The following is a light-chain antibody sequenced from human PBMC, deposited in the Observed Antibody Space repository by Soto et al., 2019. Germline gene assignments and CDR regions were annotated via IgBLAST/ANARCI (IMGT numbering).Light chain of an antibody. CDR2: GAS. Sequence: EIVLTHSPATLSVSPGEGATLSCRASQSVSSNLAWYQQKPGQAPRLLIYGASTRATGIPARFSGSGSGTEFTLTISSLQSGDFAVYYCHQYNNWPLTFGQGTRLETK. CDR3: HQYNNWPLT. CDR1: QSVSSN. V-gene: IGKV3-15*01. J-gene: IGKJ5*01.